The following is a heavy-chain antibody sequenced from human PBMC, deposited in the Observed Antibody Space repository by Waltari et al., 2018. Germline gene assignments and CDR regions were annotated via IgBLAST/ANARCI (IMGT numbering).Heavy chain of an antibody. CDR2: INPNSGGT. J-gene: IGHJ4*02. D-gene: IGHD6-6*01. V-gene: IGHV1-2*06. CDR3: ARVKLSIAARQIDY. Sequence: QVQLVQSGAEVKKPGASVKVSCKASGYTFTGYYMHWVRQAPGQGLEWMGRINPNSGGTNYAQKVHGRVTMTSDTSSSTAYMELSRLRSDDTAVYYCARVKLSIAARQIDYWGQGTLVTVSS. CDR1: GYTFTGYY.